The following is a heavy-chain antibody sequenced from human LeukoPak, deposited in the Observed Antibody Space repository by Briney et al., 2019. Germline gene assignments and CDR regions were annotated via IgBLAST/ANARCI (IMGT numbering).Heavy chain of an antibody. CDR2: INWNGGST. CDR1: GFTFDDYG. D-gene: IGHD1-7*01. Sequence: GGSLRLSCAASGFTFDDYGMSWVRQAPGKGLEWVSGINWNGGSTGCADSVKGRFTISRDNAKNSLYLQMNSLRAEDTALYYCARGKNYHYYYYYMDVWGKGTTVTVSS. J-gene: IGHJ6*03. V-gene: IGHV3-20*04. CDR3: ARGKNYHYYYYYMDV.